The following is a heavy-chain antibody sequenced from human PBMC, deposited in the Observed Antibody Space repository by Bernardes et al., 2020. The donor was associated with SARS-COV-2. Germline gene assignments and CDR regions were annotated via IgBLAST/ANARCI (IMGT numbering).Heavy chain of an antibody. Sequence: WGSLRLSCAASGFTFSSYSMNWVRQAPGNGLEWVSSIISSSSYIYYADSVKGRFTISRDNAKNSLYLQMNSLRAEDTAVYYCAREGNPGINYYYGMDVWGQGTTVTVSS. V-gene: IGHV3-21*01. J-gene: IGHJ6*02. CDR1: GFTFSSYS. D-gene: IGHD1-20*01. CDR2: IISSSSYI. CDR3: AREGNPGINYYYGMDV.